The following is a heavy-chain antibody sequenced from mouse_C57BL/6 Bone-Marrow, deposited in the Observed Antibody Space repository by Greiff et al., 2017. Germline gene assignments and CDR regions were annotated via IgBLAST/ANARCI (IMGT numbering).Heavy chain of an antibody. CDR1: GYTFTSYG. CDR2: IYPRSGYT. J-gene: IGHJ2*01. Sequence: QVQLQQSGAELARPGASVKLSCKASGYTFTSYGISWVKQRTGQGLEWIGEIYPRSGYTYYNEKFKGKATLTADKSSSTAYMELRSLTSEDSAVYFCARRGYYYGEDYWGQGTTLTVSS. CDR3: ARRGYYYGEDY. V-gene: IGHV1-81*01. D-gene: IGHD1-1*01.